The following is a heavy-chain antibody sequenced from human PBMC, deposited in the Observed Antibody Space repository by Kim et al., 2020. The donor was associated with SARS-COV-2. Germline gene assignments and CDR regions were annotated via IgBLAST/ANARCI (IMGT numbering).Heavy chain of an antibody. D-gene: IGHD3-22*01. V-gene: IGHV3-53*01. CDR3: AREQNYYDSSGYTISAAFDI. Sequence: GGSLRLSCAASGFTVSSNYMSWVRQAPGKGLEWVSVIYSGGSTYYADSVKGRFTISRDNSKNTLYLQMNSLRAEDTAVYYCAREQNYYDSSGYTISAAFDIWGQGTMVTVSS. J-gene: IGHJ3*02. CDR2: IYSGGST. CDR1: GFTVSSNY.